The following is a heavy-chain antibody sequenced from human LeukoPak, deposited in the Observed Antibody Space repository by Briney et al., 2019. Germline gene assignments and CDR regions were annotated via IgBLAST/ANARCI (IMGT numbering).Heavy chain of an antibody. J-gene: IGHJ4*02. CDR3: VRGGWGQPFDY. CDR1: GFTFSSYN. Sequence: GGSLRLSCSASGFTFSSYNMHWVRQAPGKGLDYVSAISSDGGSIYYADPVKGRFTISRDNSKNTLYLQMNSLTAEDTAAYYCVRGGWGQPFDYWGQGTLVTVSS. CDR2: ISSDGGSI. D-gene: IGHD3-16*01. V-gene: IGHV3-64D*09.